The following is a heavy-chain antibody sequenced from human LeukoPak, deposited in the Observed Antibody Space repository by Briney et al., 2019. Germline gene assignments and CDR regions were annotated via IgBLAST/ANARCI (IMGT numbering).Heavy chain of an antibody. CDR2: INHSGST. CDR3: ARLAYYYGSGSYYKGDFDY. Sequence: GSLRLSCAASGFTFSSYSMNWIRQPPGKGLEWIGEINHSGSTNYNPSLTSRVTISVDTSKNQFSLKLSSVTAADTAVYYCARLAYYYGSGSYYKGDFDYWGQGTLVTVSS. V-gene: IGHV4-34*01. J-gene: IGHJ4*02. D-gene: IGHD3-10*01. CDR1: GFTFSSYS.